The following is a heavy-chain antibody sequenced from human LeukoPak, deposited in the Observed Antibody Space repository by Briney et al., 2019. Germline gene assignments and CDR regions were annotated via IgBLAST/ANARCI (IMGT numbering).Heavy chain of an antibody. Sequence: KASETLSLTCTVSGGSVSSGSYYWSWIRQPPGKGLEWIGYIYYSGNTNYNPSLKSRVTISVDTSKNQFSLKLSSVTAADTAVYYCAREGLATMIRGVIPYWGRGTPVTVSS. CDR2: IYYSGNT. V-gene: IGHV4-61*01. CDR3: AREGLATMIRGVIPY. J-gene: IGHJ4*02. D-gene: IGHD3-10*01. CDR1: GGSVSSGSYY.